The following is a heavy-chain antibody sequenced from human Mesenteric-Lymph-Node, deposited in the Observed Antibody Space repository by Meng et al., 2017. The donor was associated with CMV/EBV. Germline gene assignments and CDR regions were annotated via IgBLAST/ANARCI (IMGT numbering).Heavy chain of an antibody. D-gene: IGHD1-20*01. CDR3: ARDASIDYNWGVLPDY. CDR2: ISDDGTKK. V-gene: IGHV3-30-3*01. J-gene: IGHJ4*02. Sequence: GGSLRLSCEVSGFTVSRHAMHWVRQAPGKGLEGVAVISDDGTKKYYIGSVRGRFIISRDNSESTLYLQMNSLRAEDTAVYYCARDASIDYNWGVLPDYWGQGTMVTVSS. CDR1: GFTVSRHA.